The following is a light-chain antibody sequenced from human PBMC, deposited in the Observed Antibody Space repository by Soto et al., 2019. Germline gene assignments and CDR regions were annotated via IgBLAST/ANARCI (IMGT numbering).Light chain of an antibody. J-gene: IGLJ7*01. Sequence: QSALTQPASVSGSPGQSITISCTGTSSDVGGYNYVSWYQQHPGKAPKLMIYDVSNRPSGVSNRFSGSKSGNTASLTISGLQAEDEADYYCSSSTSSSTLGVFGGGTQLTVL. CDR3: SSSTSSSTLGV. CDR1: SSDVGGYNY. V-gene: IGLV2-14*01. CDR2: DVS.